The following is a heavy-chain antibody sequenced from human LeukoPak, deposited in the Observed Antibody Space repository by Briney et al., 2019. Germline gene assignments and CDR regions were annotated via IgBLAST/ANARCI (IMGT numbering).Heavy chain of an antibody. CDR2: IYYSGST. V-gene: IGHV4-59*12. Sequence: PSETLSLTCTVSGGSISSNYWNWIRQPPGKGLEWIGYIYYSGSTNYNPSLKSRVTISLDTSKNQFSLKLSSVTAADTAVYYCARGRYCSGGSCYSQYFQHWGQGTLVTVSS. J-gene: IGHJ1*01. D-gene: IGHD2-15*01. CDR3: ARGRYCSGGSCYSQYFQH. CDR1: GGSISSNY.